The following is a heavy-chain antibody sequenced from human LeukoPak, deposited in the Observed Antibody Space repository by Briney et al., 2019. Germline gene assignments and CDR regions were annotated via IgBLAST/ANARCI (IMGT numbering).Heavy chain of an antibody. J-gene: IGHJ4*02. CDR1: GYTFTSYD. V-gene: IGHV1-8*01. CDR3: ARRFNYYDSSGYYEGFYFDY. Sequence: ASVKVSCKASGYTFTSYDINWVRQATGQGLEWMGWMNPNSGNTGYAQKFQGRVTMTRNTSISTAYMELSSLRSEDTAVHYCARRFNYYDSSGYYEGFYFDYWGQGTLVTVSS. CDR2: MNPNSGNT. D-gene: IGHD3-22*01.